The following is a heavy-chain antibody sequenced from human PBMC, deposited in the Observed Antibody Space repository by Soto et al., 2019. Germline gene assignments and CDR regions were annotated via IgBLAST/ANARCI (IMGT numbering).Heavy chain of an antibody. CDR2: IYYSGTT. D-gene: IGHD1-26*01. CDR1: GYSISSSNW. CDR3: ARREIQGPIDY. J-gene: IGHJ4*02. V-gene: IGHV4-28*01. Sequence: QVQLQESGPGLVKPSDTLSLTCAVSGYSISSSNWWGWIRQPPGKGLEWIGYIYYSGTTFYNPSLKSRVTMSVDTSENQFSLKLTSVTAVDTAVYYCARREIQGPIDYWGQGTLVTVSS.